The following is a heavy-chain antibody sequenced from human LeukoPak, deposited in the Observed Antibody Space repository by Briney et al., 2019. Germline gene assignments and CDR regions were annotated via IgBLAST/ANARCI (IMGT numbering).Heavy chain of an antibody. J-gene: IGHJ6*02. CDR2: ISWNSGSI. Sequence: GRSLRLSCAASGFTFNDYAMHWVRQAPGKGLEWISGISWNSGSIGYADSVKGRFTISRDNAKNSLYLQMNSLRAEDTALYYCAKDILSGYSYGPHAPVSMDVWGQGTTVTVSS. V-gene: IGHV3-9*01. D-gene: IGHD5-18*01. CDR1: GFTFNDYA. CDR3: AKDILSGYSYGPHAPVSMDV.